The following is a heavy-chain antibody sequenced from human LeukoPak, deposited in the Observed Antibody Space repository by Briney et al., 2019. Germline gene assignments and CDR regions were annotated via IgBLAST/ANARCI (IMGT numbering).Heavy chain of an antibody. CDR2: ISYDGSNK. CDR3: AREGGVAAAGNYYYGMDV. Sequence: GGSLRLSCAASGFTLSSYAMHWVRQAPGKGLEWVAVISYDGSNKYYADSVKGRFTISRDNSKNTLYLQMNSLRAEDTAVYYCAREGGVAAAGNYYYGMDVWGKGTTVTVSS. D-gene: IGHD6-13*01. V-gene: IGHV3-30*04. CDR1: GFTLSSYA. J-gene: IGHJ6*04.